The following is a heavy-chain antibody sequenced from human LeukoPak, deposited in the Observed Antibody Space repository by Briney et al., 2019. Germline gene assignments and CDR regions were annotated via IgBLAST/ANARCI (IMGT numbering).Heavy chain of an antibody. Sequence: PGGSLRLSCAASGFTFSSFAMHWVRQAPGKGLEWVAVIWSDGSNQYYADSVRGRFTISRDNSDNTLYLQMNSLRAEDTAVYYCVRDLGGLGNYWGQGTLVTVSS. CDR3: VRDLGGLGNY. D-gene: IGHD7-27*01. CDR2: IWSDGSNQ. CDR1: GFTFSSFA. V-gene: IGHV3-33*01. J-gene: IGHJ4*02.